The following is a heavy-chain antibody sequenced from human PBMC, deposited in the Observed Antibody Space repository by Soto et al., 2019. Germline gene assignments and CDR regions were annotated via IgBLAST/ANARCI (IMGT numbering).Heavy chain of an antibody. Sequence: EASVKVACKASGYTLPSYGISWVRQAPGQGLEWMGWISAYNGNTNYAQKLQGRVTMTTDTSTSTAYMELRSLRSDDTAVYYCAREGNSGRYNWHYAGWFDPWGPGTLVTVSS. CDR1: GYTLPSYG. CDR3: AREGNSGRYNWHYAGWFDP. CDR2: ISAYNGNT. D-gene: IGHD1-7*01. J-gene: IGHJ5*02. V-gene: IGHV1-18*04.